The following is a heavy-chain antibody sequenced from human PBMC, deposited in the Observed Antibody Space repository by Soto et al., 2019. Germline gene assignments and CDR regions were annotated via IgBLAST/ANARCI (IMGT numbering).Heavy chain of an antibody. J-gene: IGHJ4*02. V-gene: IGHV3-23*01. CDR2: VGGNGAST. CDR3: AKTSRFFGDHIDYFYS. D-gene: IGHD2-21*02. Sequence: DVQLLESGGGLVQPGGSLRLSCAASGFTFSRFAMSWVRLAPGKGLEWVSGVGGNGASTYYADSVRGRFTISRDNSKNTLFLHMTGLRAEDTATYFCAKTSRFFGDHIDYFYSWGKGTLGIVSS. CDR1: GFTFSRFA.